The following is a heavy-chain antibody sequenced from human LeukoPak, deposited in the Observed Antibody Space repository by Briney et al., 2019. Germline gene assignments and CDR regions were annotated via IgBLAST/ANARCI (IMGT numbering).Heavy chain of an antibody. V-gene: IGHV4-59*12. D-gene: IGHD2-21*02. CDR2: IYYSGST. J-gene: IGHJ4*02. CDR3: ARSMRVVTAIIY. CDR1: GGSISSYY. Sequence: SETLSLTCTVSGGSISSYYWSWIRQPPGKGLEWIGYIYYSGSTNYNPSLKSRVTISVDTSKNQFSLKLSSVTAADTAVYYCARSMRVVTAIIYWGQGTLVTVSS.